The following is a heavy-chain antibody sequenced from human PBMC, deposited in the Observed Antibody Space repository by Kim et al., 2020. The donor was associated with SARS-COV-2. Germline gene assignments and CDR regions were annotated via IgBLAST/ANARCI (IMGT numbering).Heavy chain of an antibody. Sequence: GGSLRLSCAASGFTFRNAWMSWVRQAPGKGLEWVGRIKSKTDDGTTDYAAPVKGRFTISRYGSKKTLYLQMHSRKTEDTDVYYCTTEAWIQLWLREYYFDYWGQGTLVTVSS. CDR3: TTEAWIQLWLREYYFDY. J-gene: IGHJ4*02. V-gene: IGHV3-15*01. D-gene: IGHD5-18*01. CDR1: GFTFRNAW. CDR2: IKSKTDDGTT.